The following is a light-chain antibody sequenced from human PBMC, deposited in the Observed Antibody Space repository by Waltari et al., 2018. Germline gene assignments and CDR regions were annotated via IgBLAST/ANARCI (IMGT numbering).Light chain of an antibody. J-gene: IGLJ3*02. Sequence: QSALTQVAAVSGAHGQSITISCTGTSDDIGNYNSVYWFQQNPGKAPKVIIYEVSNRPSRVSERFSGSKSGDTASLTISGLQAEDEAHYYCISYTSANTWVFGGGTKLTVL. CDR3: ISYTSANTWV. CDR2: EVS. V-gene: IGLV2-14*01. CDR1: SDDIGNYNS.